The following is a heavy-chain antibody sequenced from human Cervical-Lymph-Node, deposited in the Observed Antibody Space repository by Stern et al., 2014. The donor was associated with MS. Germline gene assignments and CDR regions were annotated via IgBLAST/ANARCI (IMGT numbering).Heavy chain of an antibody. D-gene: IGHD2-15*01. CDR3: ARGGPNYCSGGSCYAFWFEP. CDR2: ISLHNGNT. V-gene: IGHV1-18*01. J-gene: IGHJ5*02. CDR1: GYTFTNYG. Sequence: QVQLVQSGGEVKKPGASVKVSCKASGYTFTNYGISWVRQAPGQGLEWMGWISLHNGNTNYAQRLQDRVTMTTDTSTSTAYLELRNLRSEDTAVYYCARGGPNYCSGGSCYAFWFEPWGQGTLVTVS.